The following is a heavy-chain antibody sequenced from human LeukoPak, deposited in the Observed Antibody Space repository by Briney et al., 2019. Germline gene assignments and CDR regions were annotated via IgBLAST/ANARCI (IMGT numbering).Heavy chain of an antibody. CDR3: ARDQNDYGVLGY. V-gene: IGHV3-21*01. D-gene: IGHD4-17*01. CDR1: GFTFSSYS. J-gene: IGHJ4*02. Sequence: GGSLRLSCAASGFTFSSYSMNWVRQAPGKGLEWVSSISSSSSYIYYADSVKGRFTISRDNAKNSLYLQMNSLRAEDTAVYYCARDQNDYGVLGYWGQGTLVTVSS. CDR2: ISSSSSYI.